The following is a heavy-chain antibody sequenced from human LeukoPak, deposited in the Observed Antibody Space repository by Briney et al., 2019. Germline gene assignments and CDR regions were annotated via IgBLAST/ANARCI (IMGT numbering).Heavy chain of an antibody. J-gene: IGHJ5*02. CDR1: GYTFTSYG. CDR2: ISAYNGNT. V-gene: IGHV1-18*01. D-gene: IGHD2-15*01. Sequence: ASVKVSCKASGYTFTSYGIRWVRQAPGQGLAWMGWISAYNGNTNYAQKLQGRVTMTTDTSTSTAYMELRSLRSDDTAVYYCARDIKRYCSGGSCYPGTWGQGTLVTVSS. CDR3: ARDIKRYCSGGSCYPGT.